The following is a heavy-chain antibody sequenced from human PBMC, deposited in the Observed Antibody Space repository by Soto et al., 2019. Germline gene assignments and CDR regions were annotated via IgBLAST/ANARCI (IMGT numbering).Heavy chain of an antibody. V-gene: IGHV3-23*01. D-gene: IGHD2-15*01. Sequence: GGSLRLSCAASGFTLSNHAVHWVRQAPGKGLEWVSGISGSGGSTYYADSVKGRFTISRDNSKNTLYLQMNSLRAEDTALYYCARSGGNYRPFDSWSQGTLVTVSS. CDR3: ARSGGNYRPFDS. J-gene: IGHJ4*02. CDR2: ISGSGGST. CDR1: GFTLSNHA.